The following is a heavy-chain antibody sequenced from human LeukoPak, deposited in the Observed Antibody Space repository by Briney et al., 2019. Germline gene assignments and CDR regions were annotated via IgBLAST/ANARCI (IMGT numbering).Heavy chain of an antibody. D-gene: IGHD3-10*01. V-gene: IGHV3-73*01. J-gene: IGHJ5*02. CDR3: TRDAGLYNWLDP. CDR1: GFMFSDCD. Sequence: QPGGSLKLSCTATGFMFSDCDIPWVRQAPGKGLVWLGRVRNRANNYVTEYAASMEGRFTLSRDESKSTAFLQMNSLKTEDTAVYYCTRDAGLYNWLDPWGQGTLVTVSS. CDR2: VRNRANNYVT.